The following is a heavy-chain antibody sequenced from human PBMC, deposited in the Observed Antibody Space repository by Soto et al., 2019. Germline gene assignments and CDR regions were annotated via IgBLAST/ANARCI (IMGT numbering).Heavy chain of an antibody. Sequence: PGGSLRLSCAASGFTFSSYAMSWVRQAPGKGLEWVSAISGSGGSTYYADSVKGRFTISRDNSKNTLYLQMNSLRAKDTAVYYCVRLENRAYYYYGMDVWGQGTTVTVSS. D-gene: IGHD1-1*01. V-gene: IGHV3-23*01. CDR2: ISGSGGST. CDR1: GFTFSSYA. J-gene: IGHJ6*02. CDR3: VRLENRAYYYYGMDV.